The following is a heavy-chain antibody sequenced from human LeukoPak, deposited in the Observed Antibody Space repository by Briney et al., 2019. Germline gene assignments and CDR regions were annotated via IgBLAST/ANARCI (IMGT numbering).Heavy chain of an antibody. CDR1: GYTFTGYY. D-gene: IGHD1-7*01. CDR3: ARDRPGGELVDY. J-gene: IGHJ4*02. Sequence: ASVKGSCKASGYTFTGYYIHWVRQAPGQGLEWMGWINPNSGGTNYAQKFQDRSTMTRDTSINTAYLELSSLRFDDTAVYYCARDRPGGELVDYWGQGTLVTVSS. CDR2: INPNSGGT. V-gene: IGHV1-2*02.